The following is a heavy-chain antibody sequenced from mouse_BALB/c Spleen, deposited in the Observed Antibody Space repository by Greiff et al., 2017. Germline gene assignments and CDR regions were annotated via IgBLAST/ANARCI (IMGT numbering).Heavy chain of an antibody. V-gene: IGHV2-9*02. J-gene: IGHJ4*01. D-gene: IGHD2-1*01. Sequence: VMLVESGPGLVAPSQSLSITCTVSGFSLTSYGVHWVRQPPGKGLEWLGVIWAGGSTNYNSALMSRLSISKDNSKSQVFLKMNSLQTDDTAMYYCARDYYGNYGAMDYWGQGTSVTVSS. CDR3: ARDYYGNYGAMDY. CDR2: IWAGGST. CDR1: GFSLTSYG.